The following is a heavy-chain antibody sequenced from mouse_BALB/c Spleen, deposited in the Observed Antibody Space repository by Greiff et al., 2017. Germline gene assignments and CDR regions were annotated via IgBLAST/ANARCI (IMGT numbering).Heavy chain of an antibody. J-gene: IGHJ1*01. CDR2: IYPGDGDT. D-gene: IGHD2-4*01. CDR1: GYTFTSYW. CDR3: ARSTMITTDWYFDV. Sequence: VQLQQSGAELARPGASVKLSCKASGYTFTSYWMQWVKQRPGQGLEWIGAIYPGDGDTRYTQNFKGKATLTADKSSSTAYMQLSSLASEDSAVYYCARSTMITTDWYFDVWGAGTTVTVSS. V-gene: IGHV1-87*01.